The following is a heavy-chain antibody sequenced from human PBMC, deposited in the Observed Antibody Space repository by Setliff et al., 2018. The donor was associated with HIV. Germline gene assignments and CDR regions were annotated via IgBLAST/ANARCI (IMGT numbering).Heavy chain of an antibody. CDR1: GFTFSSYA. CDR2: ISGSGGST. Sequence: GGSLRLSCAASGFTFSSYAMSWVRQAPGKGLEWVSAISGSGGSTYYADSVTGRFTISRDDSKNTLYLQMNSLRAEDTAVYYCAKAPLTIVATGGEDCWGQGTLVTVSS. D-gene: IGHD6-13*01. V-gene: IGHV3-23*01. J-gene: IGHJ4*02. CDR3: AKAPLTIVATGGEDC.